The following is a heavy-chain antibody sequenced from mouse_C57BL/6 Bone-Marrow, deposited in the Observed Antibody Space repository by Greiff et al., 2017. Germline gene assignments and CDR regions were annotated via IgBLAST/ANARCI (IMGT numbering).Heavy chain of an antibody. J-gene: IGHJ2*01. CDR3: ARQGHSNPFDY. V-gene: IGHV5-6*01. CDR1: GFTFSSYG. CDR2: ISSGGSYT. D-gene: IGHD2-5*01. Sequence: EVQLQQSGGDLVKPGGSLKLSCAASGFTFSSYGMSWVRPTPDKRLEWVATISSGGSYTYYPASVKGRFTISRDNAKNTLYLQMSSLKSEDTAMYYCARQGHSNPFDYWGQGTTLTVSS.